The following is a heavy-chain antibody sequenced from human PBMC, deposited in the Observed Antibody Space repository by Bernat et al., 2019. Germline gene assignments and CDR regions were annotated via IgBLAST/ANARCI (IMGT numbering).Heavy chain of an antibody. CDR1: GFYFSGYW. Sequence: EVQLVESGGGLVQPGGSLRLSCVASGFYFSGYWMHWIRQVPGKGLVWVSGINTDGTITYYADSGKGRFTISRDHAKNTMSLQMNTLRAEDTAMYDCARHGDGFDYWGQGTLVTVSS. CDR2: INTDGTIT. CDR3: ARHGDGFDY. J-gene: IGHJ4*02. V-gene: IGHV3-74*01. D-gene: IGHD5-24*01.